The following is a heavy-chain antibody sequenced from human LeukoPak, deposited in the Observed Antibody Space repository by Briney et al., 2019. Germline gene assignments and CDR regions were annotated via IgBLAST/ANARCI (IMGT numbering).Heavy chain of an antibody. Sequence: PGRSLRLSCAASGFTFSSYAMHWVRQAPGKGLEWVAVISYDGSNKYYADSVKGRFTISRDNSKNTLYLQMNSLRAEDTAVYYYARDSGPAAAGPIFDYWGQGTLVTVSS. CDR1: GFTFSSYA. CDR2: ISYDGSNK. V-gene: IGHV3-30*14. J-gene: IGHJ4*02. D-gene: IGHD6-13*01. CDR3: ARDSGPAAAGPIFDY.